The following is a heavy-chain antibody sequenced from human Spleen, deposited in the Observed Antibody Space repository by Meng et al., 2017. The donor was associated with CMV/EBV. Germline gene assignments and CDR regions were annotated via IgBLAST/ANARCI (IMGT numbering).Heavy chain of an antibody. CDR3: ARIVGATTNY. CDR1: GGSISSYY. D-gene: IGHD1-26*01. V-gene: IGHV4-34*01. CDR2: INHSGST. J-gene: IGHJ4*02. Sequence: SETLSLTCSVSGGSISSYYWSWIRQPPGKGLEWIGEINHSGSTNYNPSLKSRVTISVDTSKNQFSLKLSSVAAADTAVYYCARIVGATTNYWGQGTLGTVSS.